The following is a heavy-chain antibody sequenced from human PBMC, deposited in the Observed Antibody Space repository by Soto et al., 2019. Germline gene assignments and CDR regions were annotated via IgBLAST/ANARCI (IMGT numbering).Heavy chain of an antibody. CDR2: IWYDGSNK. CDR1: GFTFSSYG. CDR3: ARCGPYYDILTGYKLYYYGMDV. J-gene: IGHJ6*02. V-gene: IGHV3-33*01. Sequence: GGSLRLSCAASGFTFSSYGMHGVRQAPGKGLEWVAVIWYDGSNKYYADSVKGRFTISRDNSKNTLYLQMNSLRAEDTAVYYCARCGPYYDILTGYKLYYYGMDVWGQGTTVTVSS. D-gene: IGHD3-9*01.